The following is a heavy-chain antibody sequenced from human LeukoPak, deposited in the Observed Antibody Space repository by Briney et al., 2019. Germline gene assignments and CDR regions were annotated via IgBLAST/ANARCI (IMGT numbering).Heavy chain of an antibody. D-gene: IGHD3-3*01. J-gene: IGHJ5*02. V-gene: IGHV3-23*01. Sequence: PGGSLRLSCAASGFTFSIYGMGWVRQAPGKGLEWVSSISDNGGNTYYADSAKGRFTISRDNSKNTLYLQMNSLRAEDTAVYYCATIRGHTIFGVVVPAWFDPWGQGTLVTVSS. CDR1: GFTFSIYG. CDR3: ATIRGHTIFGVVVPAWFDP. CDR2: ISDNGGNT.